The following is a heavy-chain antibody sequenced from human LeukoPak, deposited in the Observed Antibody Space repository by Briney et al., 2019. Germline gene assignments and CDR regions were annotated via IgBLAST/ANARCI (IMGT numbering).Heavy chain of an antibody. CDR2: IIPIFGTA. Sequence: SVKVSCKASGGTFSSYAISWVRQAPGQGLEWMGGIIPIFGTANYAQKFQGRVTITADESTSTAYMELSSLRSEDTAVYYCAKTGYDYGDSVNWFDPWGQGTLVTVSS. D-gene: IGHD4-17*01. J-gene: IGHJ5*02. CDR1: GGTFSSYA. CDR3: AKTGYDYGDSVNWFDP. V-gene: IGHV1-69*13.